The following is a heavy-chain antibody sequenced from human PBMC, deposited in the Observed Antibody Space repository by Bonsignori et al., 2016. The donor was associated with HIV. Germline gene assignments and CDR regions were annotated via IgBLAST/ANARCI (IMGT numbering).Heavy chain of an antibody. Sequence: PPGKGLEWIGYIYYSGSTNYNPSLKSRVTISVDTSKNQFSLKLSSVTAADTAVYYCARDPVADFWSGPHYFDYWGQGTLVTVSS. CDR3: ARDPVADFWSGPHYFDY. V-gene: IGHV4-59*01. D-gene: IGHD3-3*01. CDR2: IYYSGST. J-gene: IGHJ4*02.